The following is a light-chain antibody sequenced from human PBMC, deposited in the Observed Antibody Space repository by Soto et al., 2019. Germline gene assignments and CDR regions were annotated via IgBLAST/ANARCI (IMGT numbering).Light chain of an antibody. CDR2: DAS. J-gene: IGKJ2*01. CDR3: QQYGSSPNT. CDR1: QSVSRNY. Sequence: ELVLTQSPATLSLSPGERATLFCGASQSVSRNYIAWYQQKPGLAPRLLIYDASNRATGIPDRFSGSGSGTDFTLTIRRLAPEDFAVYYCQQYGSSPNTFGQGTKLEIK. V-gene: IGKV3D-20*01.